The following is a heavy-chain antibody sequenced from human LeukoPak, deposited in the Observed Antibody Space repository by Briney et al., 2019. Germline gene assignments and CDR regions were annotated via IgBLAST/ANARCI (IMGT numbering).Heavy chain of an antibody. Sequence: SETLSLTCAVSGGSISSGGYSWSWIRQPPGKGLEWIGYIYHGGDTYYNPSLKSRVTISVDTSKNQFSLKLSSVTAADTAVYYCATQMTTVTPIDYWGQGTLVTVSS. CDR3: ATQMTTVTPIDY. D-gene: IGHD4-11*01. CDR2: IYHGGDT. J-gene: IGHJ4*02. CDR1: GGSISSGGYS. V-gene: IGHV4-30-2*01.